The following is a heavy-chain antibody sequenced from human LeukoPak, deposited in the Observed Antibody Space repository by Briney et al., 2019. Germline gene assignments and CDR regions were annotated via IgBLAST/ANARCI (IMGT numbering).Heavy chain of an antibody. Sequence: ASVTVSCKVSGYTLTELSMHWVRQAPGKGLEWMGGFDPEDGETIYAQKFQGRVTMTEDTSTDTVYMELSSLRSEDTAVYYCVTELMVRGVGNYGMDVWGQGTTVPVSS. CDR3: VTELMVRGVGNYGMDV. CDR2: FDPEDGET. J-gene: IGHJ6*02. V-gene: IGHV1-24*01. D-gene: IGHD3-10*01. CDR1: GYTLTELS.